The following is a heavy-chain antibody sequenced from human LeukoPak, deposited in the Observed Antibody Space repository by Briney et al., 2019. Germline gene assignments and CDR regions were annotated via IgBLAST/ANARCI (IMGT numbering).Heavy chain of an antibody. Sequence: ASVKVSCKASGGTFSSYAISWVRQAPGQGLEWMGRIIPILGIANYAQKFQGRVTITADKSTSTAYMELSSLRSEDTAVYYCAGGEQWLVADYWGQGTLVTVSS. CDR3: AGGEQWLVADY. CDR1: GGTFSSYA. J-gene: IGHJ4*02. D-gene: IGHD6-19*01. CDR2: IIPILGIA. V-gene: IGHV1-69*04.